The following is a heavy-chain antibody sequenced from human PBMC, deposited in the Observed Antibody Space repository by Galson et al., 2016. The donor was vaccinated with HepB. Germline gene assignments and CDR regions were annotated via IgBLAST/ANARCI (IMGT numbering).Heavy chain of an antibody. D-gene: IGHD6-6*01. CDR2: VYPEGST. CDR3: ARLSSSSYYLDF. Sequence: SETLSLTCTVSGASISSTNWWTWVRQSPEKGLEWIGEVYPEGSTNYNPSLKGRVSLSVDKSRNQFFLDLTSLTAADTAVYFCARLSSSSYYLDFWGQGILVTVSS. J-gene: IGHJ4*02. CDR1: GASISSTNW. V-gene: IGHV4-4*02.